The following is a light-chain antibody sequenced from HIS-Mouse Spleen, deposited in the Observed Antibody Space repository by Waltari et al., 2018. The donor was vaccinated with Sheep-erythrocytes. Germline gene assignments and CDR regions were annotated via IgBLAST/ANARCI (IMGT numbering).Light chain of an antibody. CDR1: SSDVGGYNY. Sequence: QSALTQPRSVSGSPGQSVTISCTGTSSDVGGYNYVSWYQQHPGKAPKLMIYDVSNRPSVVPDRFSGSKSGTTASRTISGLQAEDEADYYCCSYAGSYNHVFATGTKVTVL. V-gene: IGLV2-11*01. CDR3: CSYAGSYNHV. J-gene: IGLJ1*01. CDR2: DVS.